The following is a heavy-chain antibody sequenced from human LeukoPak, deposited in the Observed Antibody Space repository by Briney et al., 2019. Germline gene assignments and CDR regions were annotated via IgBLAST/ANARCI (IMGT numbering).Heavy chain of an antibody. CDR2: INSNSGGT. Sequence: ASVKVSCKASGYTFTGYYMHWVRQAPGQGLEWMGWINSNSGGTNYAQKFQGRVTMTRDTSISTAYMELSRLRSDDTAVYYCARDRVGRYGGFDYWGQGTLVTVSS. CDR1: GYTFTGYY. CDR3: ARDRVGRYGGFDY. D-gene: IGHD3-16*01. J-gene: IGHJ4*02. V-gene: IGHV1-2*02.